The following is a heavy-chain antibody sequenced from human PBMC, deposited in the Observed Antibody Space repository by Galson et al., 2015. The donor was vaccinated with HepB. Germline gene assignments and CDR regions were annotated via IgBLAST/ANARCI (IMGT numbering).Heavy chain of an antibody. CDR1: GGSLSSFG. V-gene: IGHV1-69*13. CDR3: ARGPQQPGDYGNLGAFDN. D-gene: IGHD4-17*01. CDR2: TMPILGTV. Sequence: SVKVSCNATGGSLSSFGFSWVRQAPGQGLVWLGGTMPILGTVNYARDFQGRITILADDSTNTAYMELSRLRLEDTAVYYCARGPQQPGDYGNLGAFDNWGQGTLVTVSS. J-gene: IGHJ3*02.